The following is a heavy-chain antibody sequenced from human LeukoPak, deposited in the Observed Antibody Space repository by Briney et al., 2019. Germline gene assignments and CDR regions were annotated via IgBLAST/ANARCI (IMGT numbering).Heavy chain of an antibody. CDR3: RKAETAWYGVVACWSYAT. CDR2: ISGSGAST. Sequence: GGSLRLSCAASGFTFNSYTMTWVRQAPGKGLEWVSAISGSGASTYYADSVKGRFTISRDNSKNTLYLQINSLRAEDTAVYYCRKAETAWYGVVACWSYATGGQGPRFTASS. V-gene: IGHV3-23*01. J-gene: IGHJ4*02. D-gene: IGHD2-15*01. CDR1: GFTFNSYT.